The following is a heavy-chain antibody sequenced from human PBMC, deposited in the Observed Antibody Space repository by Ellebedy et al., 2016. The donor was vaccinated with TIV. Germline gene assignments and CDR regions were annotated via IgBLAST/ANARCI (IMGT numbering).Heavy chain of an antibody. V-gene: IGHV1-2*02. D-gene: IGHD3-16*02. CDR3: AREEPDEFGGVIVISDAFDI. CDR2: INPNSGGT. Sequence: ASVKVSCXASGYTFTGYYMHWVRQAPGQGLEWMGWINPNSGGTNYAQKFQGRVTMTRDTSISTAYMELSRLRSDDTAVYYCAREEPDEFGGVIVISDAFDIWGQGTMVTVSS. CDR1: GYTFTGYY. J-gene: IGHJ3*02.